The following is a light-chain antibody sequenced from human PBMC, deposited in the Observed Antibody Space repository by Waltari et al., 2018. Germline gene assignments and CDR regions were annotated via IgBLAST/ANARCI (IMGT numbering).Light chain of an antibody. CDR2: KAS. CDR1: ESISNW. J-gene: IGKJ1*01. V-gene: IGKV1-5*03. CDR3: QQYDSFWT. Sequence: DIQMTQSPSTLSASVGDRVTITCRASESISNWLAWYQQKPGKAPKVLIHKASSLESGVPSRFSGSVSATELTLTISNLQPDDFATYYCQQYDSFWTFGQGTKVEIK.